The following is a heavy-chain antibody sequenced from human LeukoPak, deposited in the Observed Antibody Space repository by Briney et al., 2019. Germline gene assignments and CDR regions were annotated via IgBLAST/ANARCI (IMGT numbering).Heavy chain of an antibody. CDR1: GFTFSNAC. Sequence: RGSLRLSCAASGFTFSNACMTWVRQAPGKWLEWVGRVKSKPDGGTTDYAAPVKGRFTISRDDSKNTLHLQMNSLKTEDTAVYYCTTGFDYDDYWGQGTLVTVSS. V-gene: IGHV3-15*01. CDR2: VKSKPDGGTT. J-gene: IGHJ4*02. CDR3: TTGFDYDDY. D-gene: IGHD4-17*01.